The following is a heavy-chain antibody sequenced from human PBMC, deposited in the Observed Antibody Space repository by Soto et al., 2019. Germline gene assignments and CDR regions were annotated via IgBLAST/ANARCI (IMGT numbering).Heavy chain of an antibody. CDR1: GFTFSSYG. CDR2: ISYDGSNK. D-gene: IGHD3-16*02. V-gene: IGHV3-30*18. Sequence: QVQLVESGGGVVQPGRSLRLSCAASGFTFSSYGMHWVRLAPGKGLEWVAVISYDGSNKYYADSVKGRFTISRDNSKNTLYLQMNSLRAEDTAVYYCAKDQAGITFGGVIVGGYFDYWGQGTLVTVSS. J-gene: IGHJ4*02. CDR3: AKDQAGITFGGVIVGGYFDY.